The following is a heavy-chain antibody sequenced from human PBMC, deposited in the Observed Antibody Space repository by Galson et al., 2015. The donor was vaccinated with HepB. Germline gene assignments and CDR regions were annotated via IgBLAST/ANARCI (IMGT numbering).Heavy chain of an antibody. CDR2: ISAYNGNT. CDR1: GYSFTSYG. Sequence: QSGAEVKKPGESLKISCKGSGYSFTSYGISWVRQAPGQGLEWMGWISAYNGNTYYAQNLQGRVTMTTDTSTSTVYMEVRSLRSDDTAVYYCARGTPDAFDIWGQGTMVIVSS. CDR3: ARGTPDAFDI. J-gene: IGHJ3*02. V-gene: IGHV1-18*01. D-gene: IGHD1-1*01.